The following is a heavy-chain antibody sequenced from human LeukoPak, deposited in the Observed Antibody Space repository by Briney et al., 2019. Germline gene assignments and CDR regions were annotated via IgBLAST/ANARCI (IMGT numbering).Heavy chain of an antibody. J-gene: IGHJ6*04. Sequence: PGGSLRLSCAASGFTFSSYAMHWVRQAPGKGLEWVAVISYDGSNKYYADSVKGRFTISRDNSKNTLYLQMNSLRAEDTAVYYCARAKSSSWYDGGYSYYGMDVGAKGPRLTVPS. CDR2: ISYDGSNK. CDR1: GFTFSSYA. V-gene: IGHV3-30-3*01. D-gene: IGHD6-13*01. CDR3: ARAKSSSWYDGGYSYYGMDV.